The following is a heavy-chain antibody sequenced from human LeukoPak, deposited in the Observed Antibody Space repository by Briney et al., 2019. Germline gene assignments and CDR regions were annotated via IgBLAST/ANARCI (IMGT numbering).Heavy chain of an antibody. V-gene: IGHV3-7*01. CDR3: VRDGGVSGYDLLDY. D-gene: IGHD5-12*01. Sequence: GGSLRLSCAASGFTFSNYWMSWVRQAPGKGLEWVAHINQDGSEEHYMASVKARFIISRDNAKNSLSLQMDSLRAEDTAVYYCVRDGGVSGYDLLDYWGQGTLVTVSS. CDR1: GFTFSNYW. CDR2: INQDGSEE. J-gene: IGHJ4*02.